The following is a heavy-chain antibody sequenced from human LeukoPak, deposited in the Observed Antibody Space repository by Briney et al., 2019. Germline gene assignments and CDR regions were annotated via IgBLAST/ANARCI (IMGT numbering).Heavy chain of an antibody. CDR2: ISSSGSTI. J-gene: IGHJ4*02. V-gene: IGHV3-48*03. Sequence: GGSLRLSCVASGFTFSSYEINWVRQAPGKGLEWVACISSSGSTIYYADSVKGRFTISRDNAKNSLYLQMNSLRVEDTAVYYCARASVYWGQGTLVTVSS. CDR1: GFTFSSYE. CDR3: ARASVY.